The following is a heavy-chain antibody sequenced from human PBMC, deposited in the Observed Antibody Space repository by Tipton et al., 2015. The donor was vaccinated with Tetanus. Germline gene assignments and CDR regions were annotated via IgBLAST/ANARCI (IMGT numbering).Heavy chain of an antibody. V-gene: IGHV4-59*01. J-gene: IGHJ4*02. CDR2: IYYSGSN. D-gene: IGHD1-14*01. CDR1: GGSISSYY. Sequence: TLSLTCAVSGGSISSYYWSWIRQPPGKGLECIGYIYYSGSNNYNPSLKSRVTISVDTSKNQFSLKLSSVTAADTAVYYCARGTGDYWGQGTRVTVSS. CDR3: ARGTGDY.